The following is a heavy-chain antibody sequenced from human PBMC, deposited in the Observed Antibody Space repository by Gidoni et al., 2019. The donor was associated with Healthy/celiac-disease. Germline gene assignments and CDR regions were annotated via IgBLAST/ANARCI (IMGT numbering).Heavy chain of an antibody. CDR2: ISSSSSTI. J-gene: IGHJ5*02. Sequence: EVQLVESGGGLVQPGGSVRLSCAASGFTFSSYSMNWVRQAPGKGLEWVSYISSSSSTIYYADSVKGRFTISRDNAKNSLYLQMNSLRAEDTAVYYCARGIGAVAGTWVQSWFDPWGQGTLVTVSS. D-gene: IGHD6-19*01. V-gene: IGHV3-48*04. CDR3: ARGIGAVAGTWVQSWFDP. CDR1: GFTFSSYS.